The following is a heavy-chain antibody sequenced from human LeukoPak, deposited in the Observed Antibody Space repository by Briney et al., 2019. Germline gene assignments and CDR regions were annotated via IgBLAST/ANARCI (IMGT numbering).Heavy chain of an antibody. CDR1: GYTFTGYY. J-gene: IGHJ4*02. CDR2: INPNSGGT. Sequence: ASVKVSCKASGYTFTGYYMHWVRQAPGQGLEWMGWINPNSGGTNYAQKFQGRVTMTRDTSISTAYMELSRLRSDDTAVYYCARLSMITFGGDYWGQGTLVTVSS. CDR3: ARLSMITFGGDY. D-gene: IGHD3-16*01. V-gene: IGHV1-2*02.